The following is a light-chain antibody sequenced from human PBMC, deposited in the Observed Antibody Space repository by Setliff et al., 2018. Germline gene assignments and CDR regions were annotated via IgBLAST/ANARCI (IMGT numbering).Light chain of an antibody. V-gene: IGLV2-14*01. CDR2: EVS. Sequence: QPVLTQPASVSGSPGQSITISCTGTSTDVGYYNYVSWYQQHPGKAPKLMIYEVSNRPSGVSNRFSGSKSRNTASLTTSGLQAEDEADYYCSSYTSSSTRVFGTGTKVTVL. CDR3: SSYTSSSTRV. CDR1: STDVGYYNY. J-gene: IGLJ1*01.